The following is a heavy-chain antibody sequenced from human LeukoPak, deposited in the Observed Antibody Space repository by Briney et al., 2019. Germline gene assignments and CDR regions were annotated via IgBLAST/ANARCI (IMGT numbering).Heavy chain of an antibody. J-gene: IGHJ6*04. CDR2: ISAYNGNT. CDR3: ARPMVRSLYYYGMDV. CDR1: GYTFTSYG. Sequence: ASVKVSCKASGYTFTSYGISWVRQAPGQGLEWMGWISAYNGNTNYAQKLQGRVTMTTDTSTRTAYMELRSLRSDDTAVYYCARPMVRSLYYYGMDVWGKGTTVTVSS. V-gene: IGHV1-18*04. D-gene: IGHD3-10*01.